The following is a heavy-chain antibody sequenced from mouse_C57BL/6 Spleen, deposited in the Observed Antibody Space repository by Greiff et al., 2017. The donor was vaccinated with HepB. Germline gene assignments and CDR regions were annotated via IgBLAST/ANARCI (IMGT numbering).Heavy chain of an antibody. V-gene: IGHV1-69*01. D-gene: IGHD3-2*01. J-gene: IGHJ3*01. CDR1: GYTFTSYW. CDR3: ARSALDSSGFAY. Sequence: QVQLQQPGAELVMPGASVKLSCKASGYTFTSYWMHWVKQRPGQGLEWIGEIDPSDSYTNYNQKFKGKSTLTVDKSSSTAYRQLSSLTSEDSAVYYCARSALDSSGFAYWGQGTLVTVSA. CDR2: IDPSDSYT.